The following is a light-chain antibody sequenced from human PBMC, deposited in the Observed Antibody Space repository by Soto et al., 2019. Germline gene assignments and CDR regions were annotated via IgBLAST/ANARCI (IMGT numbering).Light chain of an antibody. Sequence: EIVMTQSPANLSVSPGERATLSCRASQSVSSNLAWYQQKPGQAPRLLIYGASTRATGIPARFSGSGSGTEFTLTISSLQSEDFAVYYCQQYNNWRGTFGPGTKVDIK. V-gene: IGKV3-15*01. CDR3: QQYNNWRGT. CDR1: QSVSSN. CDR2: GAS. J-gene: IGKJ3*01.